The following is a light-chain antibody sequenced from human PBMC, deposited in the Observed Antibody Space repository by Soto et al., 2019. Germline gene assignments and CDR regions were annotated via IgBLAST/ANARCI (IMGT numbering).Light chain of an antibody. CDR3: QQYGSSPYT. J-gene: IGKJ2*01. V-gene: IGKV3-20*01. CDR2: GAS. CDR1: QSVSSSY. Sequence: EIVLTQSPGTLSLSPGERATLSCRASQSVSSSYLAWYQQKPGQAPRLLIYGASSRATGIPDRFSGSGSGTDFTLTISRLAPEDFEVYYCQQYGSSPYTFGQGTKVDIK.